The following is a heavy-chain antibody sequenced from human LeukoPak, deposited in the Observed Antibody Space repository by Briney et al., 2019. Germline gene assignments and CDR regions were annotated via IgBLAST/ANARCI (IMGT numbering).Heavy chain of an antibody. J-gene: IGHJ6*02. D-gene: IGHD5-18*01. CDR3: ARGEFAWIQGSYGMNV. CDR1: EFTFSTYW. V-gene: IGHV3-7*01. Sequence: GGSLRLSCAASEFTFSTYWMTWVRQAPGKGLEWVANIKQDGSEKYYVDSAKGRFTISRDNAKNSMYLQMNSLRVEDTAVYYCARGEFAWIQGSYGMNVWGQGTTVTVSS. CDR2: IKQDGSEK.